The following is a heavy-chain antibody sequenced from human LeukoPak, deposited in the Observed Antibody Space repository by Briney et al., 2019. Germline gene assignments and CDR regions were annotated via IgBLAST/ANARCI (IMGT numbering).Heavy chain of an antibody. Sequence: GGSLRLSCAASGFTVSSNYMSWVRQAPGKGLEWVSYISSSGSTIYYADSVKGRFTISRDNAKNSLYLQMNSLRAEDTAVYYCAREHLPCSTCCYQLGFDPWGQGTLVTVSS. D-gene: IGHD2-2*01. CDR3: AREHLPCSTCCYQLGFDP. CDR2: ISSSGSTI. V-gene: IGHV3-11*04. J-gene: IGHJ5*02. CDR1: GFTVSSNY.